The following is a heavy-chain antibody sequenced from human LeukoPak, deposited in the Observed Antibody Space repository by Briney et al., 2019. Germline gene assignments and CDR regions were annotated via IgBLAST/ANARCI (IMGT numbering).Heavy chain of an antibody. CDR2: ISSSGSTI. CDR3: ARDPGGAFDY. CDR1: GFTFSSYE. J-gene: IGHJ4*02. D-gene: IGHD3-16*01. Sequence: GVSLRLSSAASGFTFSSYEMNWVRQAPGKGLEWASYISSSGSTIYYADSVKGRFTISRDNAKNSLYLQMNSLRAEDTAVYYCARDPGGAFDYWGQGTLVTVSS. V-gene: IGHV3-48*03.